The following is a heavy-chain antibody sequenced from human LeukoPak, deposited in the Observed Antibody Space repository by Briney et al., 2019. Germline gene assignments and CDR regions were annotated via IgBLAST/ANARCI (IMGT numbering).Heavy chain of an antibody. V-gene: IGHV1-18*01. J-gene: IGHJ4*02. CDR1: GYTFTSYG. Sequence: ASVKVSCKASGYTFTSYGISWVRQAPGQGLEWMGWISAYNGNTNYAQKLQGRVTTSTAYMELRSLRSDDTAVYYCAGDLAADYWGQGTLVTVSS. CDR3: AGDLAADY. D-gene: IGHD6-13*01. CDR2: ISAYNGNT.